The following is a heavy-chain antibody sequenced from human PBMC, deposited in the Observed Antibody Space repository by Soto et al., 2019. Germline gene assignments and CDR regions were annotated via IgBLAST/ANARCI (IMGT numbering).Heavy chain of an antibody. Sequence: SETLSLTCAVSGGSISSGCYSWNWIRQPPGKGLEWIGYIYHSGSTLYNPSLKSRVTISVDKSKNQFSLKLTSVTAADTAVYYCARDQLEGNWFDPWGQGTLVTVLL. CDR1: GGSISSGCYS. CDR3: ARDQLEGNWFDP. V-gene: IGHV4-30-2*01. J-gene: IGHJ5*02. D-gene: IGHD1-1*01. CDR2: IYHSGST.